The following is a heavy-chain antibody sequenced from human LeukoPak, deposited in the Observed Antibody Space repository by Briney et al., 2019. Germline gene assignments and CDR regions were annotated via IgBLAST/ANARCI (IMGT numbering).Heavy chain of an antibody. V-gene: IGHV5-51*01. J-gene: IGHJ4*02. D-gene: IGHD3-3*01. CDR3: ARLGNTIFGVALPAGPFDY. CDR1: GYHXXXYW. Sequence: SLEIXXXXXGYHXXXYWIGGGRXVPGKGLEWMGMIYPGESDTRYSPSFQGQVTISADKSISTAYLQWSSLKASDTAMYYCARLGNTIFGVALPAGPFDYWGQGTLVTVSS. CDR2: IYPGESDT.